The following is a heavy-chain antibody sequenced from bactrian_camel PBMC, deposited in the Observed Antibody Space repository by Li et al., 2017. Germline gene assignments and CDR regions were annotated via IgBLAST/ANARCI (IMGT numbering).Heavy chain of an antibody. CDR2: ISPGGGSS. CDR3: AANPLGGRCFLNDRYFDH. CDR1: GFTYATYC. V-gene: IGHV3S59*01. D-gene: IGHD7*01. J-gene: IGHJ6*01. Sequence: VQLVESGGGSVQAGGSLELSCQASGFTYATYCMGWFRQAPGQKREAVAAISPGGGSSIYTDPVQGRFTITRDNSKGTLYLRMDSLKPEDTAMYYCAANPLGGRCFLNDRYFDHWGQGTQVTVS.